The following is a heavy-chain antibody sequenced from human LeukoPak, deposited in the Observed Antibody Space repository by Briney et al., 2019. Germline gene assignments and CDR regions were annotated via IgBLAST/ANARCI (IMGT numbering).Heavy chain of an antibody. V-gene: IGHV3-33*01. CDR2: IWYDGSNK. CDR3: ARGGVVAPRNHFDY. Sequence: PGGSLRLSCAASGFTFSSYGMHWVRQAPGKGLEWVAVIWYDGSNKYYADSVKGRFTISRDNSKNTLYLQMNSLRAEDTAVYYCARGGVVAPRNHFDYWGQGTLVTVSS. J-gene: IGHJ4*02. D-gene: IGHD2-15*01. CDR1: GFTFSSYG.